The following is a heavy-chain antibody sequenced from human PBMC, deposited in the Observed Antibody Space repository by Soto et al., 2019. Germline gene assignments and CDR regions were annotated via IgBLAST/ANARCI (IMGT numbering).Heavy chain of an antibody. V-gene: IGHV4-59*01. CDR2: IYSSGST. CDR1: GGSIGSYY. Sequence: QVQLQESGPGLVKPSETLSLTCSVSGGSIGSYYWSWIRQPPGKGLEWIGYIYSSGSTNYNPSLKSRATRSVDTSNNQFSLKLTSVTAADTAVYYCARGLTGSPIPGEFWGQGTLVTVSS. J-gene: IGHJ4*02. CDR3: ARGLTGSPIPGEF. D-gene: IGHD3-10*01.